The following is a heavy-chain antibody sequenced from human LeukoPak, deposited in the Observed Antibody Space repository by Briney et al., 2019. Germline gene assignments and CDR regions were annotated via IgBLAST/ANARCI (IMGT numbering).Heavy chain of an antibody. CDR3: ARYNGYAGDYFDY. CDR2: IYYSGNT. Sequence: SETLSLTCTVSGGSITPYYWGWIRQPPGKGLEWIGYIYYSGNTNYNSSLKSRVTMSVDTSMNQFSLKLTSVTAADTAVYYCARYNGYAGDYFDYWGQGTLVSVSS. CDR1: GGSITPYY. D-gene: IGHD5-12*01. V-gene: IGHV4-59*08. J-gene: IGHJ4*02.